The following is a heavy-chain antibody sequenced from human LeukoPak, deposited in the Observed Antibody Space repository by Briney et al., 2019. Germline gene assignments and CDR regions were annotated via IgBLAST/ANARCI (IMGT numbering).Heavy chain of an antibody. D-gene: IGHD3-22*01. CDR2: ISSTSSTR. CDR3: TRDSSGYYDHLDY. Sequence: GGSLRLSCEASGFTFSKYSMNWVRQAPGKGLEWVSYISSTSSTRYYADSVKGRITISRDNAKNSLYLQMNSLRDEDTAVYYCTRDSSGYYDHLDYWGQGTLVTVSS. V-gene: IGHV3-48*02. CDR1: GFTFSKYS. J-gene: IGHJ4*02.